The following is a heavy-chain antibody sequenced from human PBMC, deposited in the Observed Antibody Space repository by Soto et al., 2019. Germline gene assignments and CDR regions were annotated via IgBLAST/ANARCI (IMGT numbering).Heavy chain of an antibody. CDR2: IYYSGST. CDR1: GGSISSSSYY. CDR3: ARDRGTVTTHYYYYGMDV. V-gene: IGHV4-31*03. J-gene: IGHJ6*02. Sequence: PSETLSLTCTVSGGSISSSSYYWGWIRQHPGKGLEWIGYIYYSGSTYYNPSLKSRVTISVDTSKNQFSLKLSSVTAADTAVYYCARDRGTVTTHYYYYGMDVWGQGTTVTVSS. D-gene: IGHD4-17*01.